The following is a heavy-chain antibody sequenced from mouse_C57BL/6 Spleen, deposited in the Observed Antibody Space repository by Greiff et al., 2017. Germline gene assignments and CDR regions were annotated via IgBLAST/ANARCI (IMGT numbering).Heavy chain of an antibody. V-gene: IGHV1-54*01. CDR3: ARAGYAMDY. J-gene: IGHJ4*01. CDR2: INPGSGGT. CDR1: GYAFTNYL. Sequence: VQLQQSGAELVRPGTSVKVSCKASGYAFTNYLIEWVKQRPGQGLEWIGVINPGSGGTNYNEKFKGKATLTADTSSSTAYMQLSSLTSEDSAVYFCARAGYAMDYWGQGTSVTVSS.